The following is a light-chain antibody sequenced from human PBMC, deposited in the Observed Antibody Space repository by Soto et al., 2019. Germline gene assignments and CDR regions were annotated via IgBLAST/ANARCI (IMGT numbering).Light chain of an antibody. CDR3: QQYGSSPYT. V-gene: IGKV3-20*01. Sequence: EIVLTQSPGTLSLSPGERATLSCRASQSVSSSYLAWYQQKPGQAPRLLIYGASSRATGIPDRFSGSGSGTDFTITISRLEPEDFAVYNCQQYGSSPYTFGQGTKLEIK. CDR2: GAS. CDR1: QSVSSSY. J-gene: IGKJ2*01.